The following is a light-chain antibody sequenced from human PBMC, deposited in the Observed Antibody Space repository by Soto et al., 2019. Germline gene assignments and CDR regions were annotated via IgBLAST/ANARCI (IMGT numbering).Light chain of an antibody. CDR3: QQADSFPLT. V-gene: IGKV1D-12*01. CDR2: GAS. J-gene: IGKJ4*01. CDR1: QDISTL. Sequence: DIQMTQSPSYVSASIGDTVTITCRASQDISTLLAWYQQKPGKAPKLLIYGASTLESGVPSRFSGRGSGTDFTLTISSLQPEDFATYFCQQADSFPLTFGGGTKVDIK.